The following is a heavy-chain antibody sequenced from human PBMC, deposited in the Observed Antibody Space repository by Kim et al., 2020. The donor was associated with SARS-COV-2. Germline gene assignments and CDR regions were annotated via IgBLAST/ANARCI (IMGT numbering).Heavy chain of an antibody. J-gene: IGHJ4*02. V-gene: IGHV5-51*01. CDR3: ARLTSGSIDY. D-gene: IGHD6-19*01. Sequence: GASLKISCKGSGYSFTNYWIAWVRQMPGKGLEWMGIIFPGDSYTTYSPSFQGQVTISADKSISTASLQWSSLKASDSAMYFCARLTSGSIDYWGQGTLVTVSS. CDR2: IFPGDSYT. CDR1: GYSFTNYW.